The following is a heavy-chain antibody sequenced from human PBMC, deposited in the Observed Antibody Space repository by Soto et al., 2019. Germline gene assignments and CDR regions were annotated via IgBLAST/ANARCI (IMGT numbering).Heavy chain of an antibody. J-gene: IGHJ4*02. Sequence: GASVKVSCKPSGYIFTAYGLAWLRQAPGQRPEWMGWVSTNDDRTNYAQKFQGRVTMTTDRSTTTTSMELRSLRPDDTAVYYCARELNTESSAYYSFAFWGQGTLVTVSS. CDR2: VSTNDDRT. CDR3: ARELNTESSAYYSFAF. V-gene: IGHV1-18*01. CDR1: GYIFTAYG. D-gene: IGHD3-22*01.